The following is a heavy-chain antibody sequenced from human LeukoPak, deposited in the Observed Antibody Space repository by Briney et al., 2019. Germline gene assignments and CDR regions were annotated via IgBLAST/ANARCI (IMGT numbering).Heavy chain of an antibody. D-gene: IGHD1-26*01. CDR2: ISSSSSTI. CDR1: GFSFSSYG. CDR3: ARRFGSYLDY. Sequence: GGTLRLSCAASGFSFSSYGISWVRQAPGKGLEWVSYISSSSSTIYYADSVKGRFTISRDNAKNSLYLQMNSLRAEDTAVYYCARRFGSYLDYWGQGTLVTVSS. V-gene: IGHV3-48*01. J-gene: IGHJ4*02.